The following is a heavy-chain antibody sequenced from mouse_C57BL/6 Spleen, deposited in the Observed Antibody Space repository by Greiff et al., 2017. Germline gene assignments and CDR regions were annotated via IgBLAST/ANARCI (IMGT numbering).Heavy chain of an antibody. J-gene: IGHJ3*01. CDR1: GFTFSSYA. V-gene: IGHV5-4*01. CDR2: ISDGGSYT. Sequence: EVQLVESGGGLVKPGGSLKLSCAASGFTFSSYAMSWVRQTPEKRLEWVATISDGGSYTYYPDNVKGRFTISRDNAKNNLYLQMSHLKSEDTAMYYCARDSITTSAYWGQGTLVTVSA. D-gene: IGHD1-1*01. CDR3: ARDSITTSAY.